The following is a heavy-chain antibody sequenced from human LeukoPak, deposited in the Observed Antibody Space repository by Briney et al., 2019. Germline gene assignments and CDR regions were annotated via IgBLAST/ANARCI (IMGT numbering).Heavy chain of an antibody. J-gene: IGHJ5*02. CDR2: ISTYNGDT. Sequence: GASVKVSCKASGYTFTSYGISWVRQAPGQGLEWMGWISTYNGDTNFAQKFQGRVTMTTDTSTNTAYMELRSLTSDDTAVYYCARTAAAYYYGSGSYNWFDPWGQGTLVTVSS. CDR3: ARTAAAYYYGSGSYNWFDP. D-gene: IGHD3-10*01. CDR1: GYTFTSYG. V-gene: IGHV1-18*01.